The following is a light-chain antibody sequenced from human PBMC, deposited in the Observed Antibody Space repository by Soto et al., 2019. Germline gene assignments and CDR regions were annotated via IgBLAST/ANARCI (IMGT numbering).Light chain of an antibody. V-gene: IGKV3-20*01. Sequence: EFVLTQSPGTPSLSPGERATLSCRASQSVSSSYLAWYQQKPGQAPRLLIYGASSRATGIPDRFSGSGSGTDFTLTISRLEPEDFAVYYCQQYGSSPWTFGQGTKVDIK. CDR1: QSVSSSY. CDR2: GAS. J-gene: IGKJ1*01. CDR3: QQYGSSPWT.